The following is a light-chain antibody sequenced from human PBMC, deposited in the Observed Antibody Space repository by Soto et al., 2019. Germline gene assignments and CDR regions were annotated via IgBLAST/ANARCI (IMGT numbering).Light chain of an antibody. CDR1: SSDVGGYNY. J-gene: IGLJ2*01. CDR2: EVS. Sequence: QSVLTQPASVSGSPGQSITISCTGTSSDVGGYNYVSWYQQHPGKAPKLMIYEVSNRPSGVSFRFSGSKSGSTASLTISGLQAEDEADYYCSSYTSATTLVFGGGTKLTVL. V-gene: IGLV2-14*01. CDR3: SSYTSATTLV.